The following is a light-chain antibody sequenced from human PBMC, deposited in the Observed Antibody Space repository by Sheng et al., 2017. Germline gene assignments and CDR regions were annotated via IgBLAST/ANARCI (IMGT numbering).Light chain of an antibody. CDR1: QGISSY. CDR2: AAS. V-gene: IGKV1-9*01. Sequence: IQLTQSPSSLSASVGDRVTITCRASQGISSYLAWYQQKPGKAPELLIHAASALQSGVPSRFSGSGSGTDFTLTINSLQPEDFATYYCQQLNSYPVTFGGGTKVE. CDR3: QQLNSYPVT. J-gene: IGKJ4*01.